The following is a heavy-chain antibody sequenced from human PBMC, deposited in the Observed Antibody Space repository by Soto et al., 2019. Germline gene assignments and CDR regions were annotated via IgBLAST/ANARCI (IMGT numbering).Heavy chain of an antibody. CDR3: ARESQDIVVVPAAVFDY. V-gene: IGHV4-61*02. J-gene: IGHJ4*02. D-gene: IGHD2-2*01. CDR1: GGSISSGDYY. CDR2: IYTSGST. Sequence: PSETLSLTCTVSGGSISSGDYYWSWIRQPAGKGLEWIGRIYTSGSTNYNPSLKSRVTMSVDTSKNQFSLKLSSVTAADTAVYYCARESQDIVVVPAAVFDYWGQGTLVTVSS.